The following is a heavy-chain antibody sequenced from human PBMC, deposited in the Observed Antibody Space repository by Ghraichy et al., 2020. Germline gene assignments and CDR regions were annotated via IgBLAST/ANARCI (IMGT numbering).Heavy chain of an antibody. V-gene: IGHV3-30*02. CDR1: GFSFNSYG. J-gene: IGHJ6*02. CDR2: IRFDGSNK. CDR3: ARNRLSGSSGLTFYYYGLDV. Sequence: LTCAASGFSFNSYGMYWVRQAPGKGLEWVAFIRFDGSNKYYADSVRGRFTISRDNSRNALYLQMNSLTTEDTGLYSCARNRLSGSSGLTFYYYGLDVWGQGTKVTVSS. D-gene: IGHD3-3*02.